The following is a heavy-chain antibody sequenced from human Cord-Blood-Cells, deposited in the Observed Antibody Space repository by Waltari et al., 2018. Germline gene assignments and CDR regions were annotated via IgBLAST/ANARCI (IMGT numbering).Heavy chain of an antibody. CDR1: GFTFHDYS. CDR3: AKELAGAFDI. Sequence: EVQLVESGGGLVQPGRSLRLSCAASGFTFHDYSMHWVRQAPGKGLEWVSGISWNSGSIGYADSVKGRFTISRDNAKNSLYLQMNSLRAEDMALYYCAKELAGAFDIWGQGTMVTVSS. V-gene: IGHV3-9*03. D-gene: IGHD2-15*01. J-gene: IGHJ3*02. CDR2: ISWNSGSI.